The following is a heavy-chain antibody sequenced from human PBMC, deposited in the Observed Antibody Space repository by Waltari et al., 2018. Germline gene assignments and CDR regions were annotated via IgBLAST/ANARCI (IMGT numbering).Heavy chain of an antibody. D-gene: IGHD1-26*01. Sequence: QVQLVQSGAEVKKPGSSVKVSCKASGGTFSSYAISWGRQAPGQGLEWMGGIIPIFGTANYAQKFQGRVTITADESTSTAYMELSSLRSEDTAVYYCARKVGATSFHDIDDAFDIWGQGTMVTVSS. CDR3: ARKVGATSFHDIDDAFDI. J-gene: IGHJ3*02. V-gene: IGHV1-69*13. CDR1: GGTFSSYA. CDR2: IIPIFGTA.